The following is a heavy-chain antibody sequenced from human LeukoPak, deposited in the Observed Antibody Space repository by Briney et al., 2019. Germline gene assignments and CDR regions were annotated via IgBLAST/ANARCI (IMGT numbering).Heavy chain of an antibody. D-gene: IGHD2-15*01. CDR2: INPNSGGT. V-gene: IGHV1-2*02. CDR3: ASIGRGVVVAATDAFDI. Sequence: ASVKVSCKASGYTFTGYYMHWVRQAPGQGLEWMGWINPNSGGTNYAQKFQGRVTMTRDTSISTAYMELSRLRSDDTAAYYCASIGRGVVVAATDAFDIWGQGTMVTVSS. CDR1: GYTFTGYY. J-gene: IGHJ3*02.